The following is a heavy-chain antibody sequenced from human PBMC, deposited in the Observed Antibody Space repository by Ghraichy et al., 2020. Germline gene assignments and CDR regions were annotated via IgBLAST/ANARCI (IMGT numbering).Heavy chain of an antibody. V-gene: IGHV4-39*01. Sequence: SETLSLTCTVSGGSISSSSYYWGWIRQPPGKGLEWIGSIYYSGSTYYNPSLKSRVTISVDTSKNQFSLKLSSVTAADTAVYYCASLDYYGSGSYADPWGQGTLVTVSS. CDR2: IYYSGST. D-gene: IGHD3-10*01. CDR3: ASLDYYGSGSYADP. CDR1: GGSISSSSYY. J-gene: IGHJ5*02.